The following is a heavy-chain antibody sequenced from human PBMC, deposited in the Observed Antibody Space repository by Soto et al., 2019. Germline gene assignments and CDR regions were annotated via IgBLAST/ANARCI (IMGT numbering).Heavy chain of an antibody. V-gene: IGHV3-30-3*01. Sequence: QVHLVESGGDVVQPGRSLRLSCAASGFTFSNYAMHWVRQAPGKGLEWVAVISYDGSNKFYADSVKGRFTISRDNSKNAFDVQMNSLRSEYTAVYFCARDRGLVGHQYFFDYWGQGTLVTVSS. CDR1: GFTFSNYA. J-gene: IGHJ4*02. CDR3: ARDRGLVGHQYFFDY. D-gene: IGHD2-15*01. CDR2: ISYDGSNK.